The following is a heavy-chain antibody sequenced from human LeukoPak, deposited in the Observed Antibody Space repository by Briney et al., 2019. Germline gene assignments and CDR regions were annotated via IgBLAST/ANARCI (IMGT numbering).Heavy chain of an antibody. CDR1: GFIFGSHG. CDR2: IRYDGEKQ. CDR3: ASSALGRADWLDP. D-gene: IGHD7-27*01. V-gene: IGHV3-30*02. J-gene: IGHJ5*02. Sequence: GSLRLSCATSGFIFGSHGMHWVRQAPGKGLEWVTFIRYDGEKQHYVDSVKGRFTISRDNSKDTLYLQMNDVRPEDTAVYYCASSALGRADWLDPWGLGTPVTVSS.